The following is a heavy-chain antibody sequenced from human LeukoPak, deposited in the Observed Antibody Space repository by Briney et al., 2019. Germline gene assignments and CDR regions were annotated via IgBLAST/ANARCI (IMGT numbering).Heavy chain of an antibody. CDR2: IYHSGST. D-gene: IGHD5-18*01. Sequence: SETLSLTCAVSGGSISSGGFSWSWIRQPPGKGLEWIGYIYHSGSTYYDPSLKSRVTISVDRSKNQVSLKVTSVTAADTAVYYCARAGQLWSDAFDIWGQGTMVTVSS. CDR3: ARAGQLWSDAFDI. V-gene: IGHV4-30-2*01. CDR1: GGSISSGGFS. J-gene: IGHJ3*02.